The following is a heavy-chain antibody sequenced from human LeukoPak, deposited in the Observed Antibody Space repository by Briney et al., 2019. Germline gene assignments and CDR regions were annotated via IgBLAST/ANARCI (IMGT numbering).Heavy chain of an antibody. J-gene: IGHJ3*02. CDR1: GGSISSGDYY. D-gene: IGHD3-3*01. V-gene: IGHV4-30-4*08. CDR3: ARVTLFGVVIIGAFDI. CDR2: IYYSGST. Sequence: SETLSLTCTVSGGSISSGDYYWSWIRQPPGKGLEWIGYIYYSGSTYYNPSLKSRVTISVDTSRNQFSLKLSSVTAADTAVYYCARVTLFGVVIIGAFDIWGQGTMVTVSS.